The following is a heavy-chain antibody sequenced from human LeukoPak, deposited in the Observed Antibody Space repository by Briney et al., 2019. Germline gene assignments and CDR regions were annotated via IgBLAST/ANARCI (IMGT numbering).Heavy chain of an antibody. D-gene: IGHD1-26*01. Sequence: GRSLRLSCAASGFTFDDYAMHWVRQAPGKGLEWVSGISWNSGSIGYADSVKGRFTISRDNAQNSLYLQMNSLTAEDTAVYYCARDKIVGATHFDFWGQGTLVTVSS. CDR3: ARDKIVGATHFDF. CDR2: ISWNSGSI. CDR1: GFTFDDYA. J-gene: IGHJ4*02. V-gene: IGHV3-9*01.